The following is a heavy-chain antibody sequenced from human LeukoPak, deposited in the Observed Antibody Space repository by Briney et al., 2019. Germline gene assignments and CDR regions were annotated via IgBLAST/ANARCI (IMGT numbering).Heavy chain of an antibody. CDR1: GYTFTGYY. CDR2: INSNNGGT. J-gene: IGHJ1*01. Sequence: ASVKVSCKASGYTFTGYYMHWVRQAPGQGLEWMEWINSNNGGTNYAQNFQGRVTMTRDTSISTAYMELRWLRSDDTAVYYCARGGVAEYVRHWGQGTLVTVSS. CDR3: ARGGVAEYVRH. V-gene: IGHV1-2*02.